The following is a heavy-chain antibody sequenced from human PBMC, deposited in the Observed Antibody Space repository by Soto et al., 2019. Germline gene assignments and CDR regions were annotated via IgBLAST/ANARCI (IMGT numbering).Heavy chain of an antibody. Sequence: VGSLRLSCAASGFTFSSYGMHWVRQAPGKGLEWVAVISYDGSNKYYADSVKGRFTISRDNSKNTLYLQMNRLRAEDTAVYYCAKSYYDISDGPDAFDIWGQGTMVTVSS. D-gene: IGHD3-22*01. J-gene: IGHJ3*02. CDR3: AKSYYDISDGPDAFDI. V-gene: IGHV3-30*18. CDR1: GFTFSSYG. CDR2: ISYDGSNK.